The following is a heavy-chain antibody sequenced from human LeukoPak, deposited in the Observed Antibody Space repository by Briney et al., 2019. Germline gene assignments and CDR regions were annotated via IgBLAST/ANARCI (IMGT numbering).Heavy chain of an antibody. CDR3: ARGHSGWYYFDY. Sequence: HPGGSLRLSCAASGLTFSSHAMSWVRQAPGEGLEWVSAIGGSGGSKNYADSVKGRFTISRDNSKNTLYLQMNSLRAEDTAVYYCARGHSGWYYFDYWGQGTLVTVSS. V-gene: IGHV3-23*01. J-gene: IGHJ4*02. CDR2: IGGSGGSK. D-gene: IGHD6-19*01. CDR1: GLTFSSHA.